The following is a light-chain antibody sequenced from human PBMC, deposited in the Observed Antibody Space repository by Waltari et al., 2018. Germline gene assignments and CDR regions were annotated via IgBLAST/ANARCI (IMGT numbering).Light chain of an antibody. CDR3: QQYYSRRT. Sequence: DIVMTQSPDSSAVSLGARVTINCKSSKRLLYNANDGNYLAWYQQQPVQTPKLLFYWAPTLHSAVPNRCGSSGSATEFTLTITGLQAEDVAVYYCQQYYSRRTFGQGTRFEIK. CDR2: WAP. CDR1: KRLLYNANDGNY. J-gene: IGKJ1*01. V-gene: IGKV4-1*01.